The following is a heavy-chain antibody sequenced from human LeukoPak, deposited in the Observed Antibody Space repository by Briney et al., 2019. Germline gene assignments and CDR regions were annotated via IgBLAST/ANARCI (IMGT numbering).Heavy chain of an antibody. D-gene: IGHD3-9*01. J-gene: IGHJ4*02. Sequence: PGGSLRLSCAASGFTFSSYAMSWVRQAPGKGLEWVSAIGGSGGSTYYADSVKGRFTISRDNSKNTLYLQVNSLRAEDTAVYYCAKGLFDWLATDYWGQGTLVTVSS. CDR2: IGGSGGST. V-gene: IGHV3-23*01. CDR3: AKGLFDWLATDY. CDR1: GFTFSSYA.